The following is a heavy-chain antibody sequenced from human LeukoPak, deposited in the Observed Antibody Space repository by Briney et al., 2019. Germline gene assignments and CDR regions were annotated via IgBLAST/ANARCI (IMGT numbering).Heavy chain of an antibody. CDR1: GGSISSYY. J-gene: IGHJ6*02. CDR2: IYYSGST. Sequence: SETLSLTCTVSGGSISSYYWSWIRQPPGKGLEWIGYIYYSGSTNYNPSLKSRVTISVDTSKNQFSLKLSSVTAADTAVYYCAGLADSFYYYYGMDVWGQGTTVTVSS. D-gene: IGHD3-22*01. V-gene: IGHV4-59*08. CDR3: AGLADSFYYYYGMDV.